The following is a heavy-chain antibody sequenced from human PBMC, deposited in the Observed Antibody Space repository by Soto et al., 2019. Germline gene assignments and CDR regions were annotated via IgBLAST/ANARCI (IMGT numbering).Heavy chain of an antibody. D-gene: IGHD6-19*01. CDR2: IYHSGST. Sequence: SETLSLTCAVSGGSISSSNLWSWVRQPPGKGLDWIGEIYHSGSTNYNPSLKSRVTISVDKSKNQFSLKLSSVTAADTAVYYCASGRNSGWYAFDIWGQGTMVTVSS. CDR1: GGSISSSNL. V-gene: IGHV4-4*02. J-gene: IGHJ3*02. CDR3: ASGRNSGWYAFDI.